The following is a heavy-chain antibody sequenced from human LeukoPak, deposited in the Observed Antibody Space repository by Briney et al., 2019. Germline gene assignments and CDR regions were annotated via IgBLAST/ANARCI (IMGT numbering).Heavy chain of an antibody. D-gene: IGHD1-26*01. Sequence: SETLSLTCTVSGGSISSYYWSWIRQPPGKGLEWIGYIYYSGSANYNPSLKSRVTISVDTPKNQFSLKLSSVTAADTAVYYCARVGAIPFDYWGQGTLVTVSS. CDR3: ARVGAIPFDY. J-gene: IGHJ4*02. V-gene: IGHV4-59*01. CDR1: GGSISSYY. CDR2: IYYSGSA.